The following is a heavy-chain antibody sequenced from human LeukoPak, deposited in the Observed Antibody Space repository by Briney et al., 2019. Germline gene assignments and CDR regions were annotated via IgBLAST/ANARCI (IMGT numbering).Heavy chain of an antibody. CDR2: IYTSGST. Sequence: KPSETLSLTCTVSGGSISSYYWSWIRQPAGKGLEWIGRIYTSGSTNHNPSLKSRVTISADKSKNQFSLKLSSVTAADTAVYYCARDLVGAAIWAFDIWGQGTMVTVSS. CDR1: GGSISSYY. D-gene: IGHD2-15*01. V-gene: IGHV4-4*07. CDR3: ARDLVGAAIWAFDI. J-gene: IGHJ3*02.